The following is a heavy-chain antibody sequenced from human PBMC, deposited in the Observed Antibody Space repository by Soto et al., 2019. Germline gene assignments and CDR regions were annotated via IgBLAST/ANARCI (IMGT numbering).Heavy chain of an antibody. CDR1: GGTFSSYA. CDR2: IIPIFGTA. CDR3: ASPRITIFGVARYYYYGMDG. D-gene: IGHD3-3*01. Sequence: SVKVSCKASGGTFSSYAISWVRQAPGQGLEWMGGIIPIFGTANYAQKFQGRVTITADESTSTAYMELSSLRSEDTAVYYCASPRITIFGVARYYYYGMDGWGQGTTVTVSS. J-gene: IGHJ6*02. V-gene: IGHV1-69*13.